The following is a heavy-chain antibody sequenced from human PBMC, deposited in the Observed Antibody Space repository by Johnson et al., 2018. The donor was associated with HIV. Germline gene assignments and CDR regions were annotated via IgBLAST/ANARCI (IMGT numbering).Heavy chain of an antibody. D-gene: IGHD1-1*01. V-gene: IGHV3-74*02. CDR3: ARSGPNWAFDF. CDR1: GFTFSRYW. CDR2: ISSDGTDT. J-gene: IGHJ3*01. Sequence: VQLVESGGGLVQPGGSLILSCAASGFTFSRYWMHWVHQAPGKGLVWVSRISSDGTDTYYADSVKGRFTISRDNARNTMFVQMKSLRAEDTAVYYCARSGPNWAFDFWGQGTMVTVSS.